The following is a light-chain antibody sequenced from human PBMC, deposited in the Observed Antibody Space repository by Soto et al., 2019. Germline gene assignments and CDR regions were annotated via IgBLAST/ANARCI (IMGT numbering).Light chain of an antibody. CDR3: QQSYSTPPWT. CDR2: AAS. V-gene: IGKV1-39*01. Sequence: DIQMTPSPSSLSASVGDRVTITCRASQSISSYLNWYQQKPGKAPKLLIYAASSLQSGVPSRFSGSGSGTDFTLTISSLQSEDFATYYCQQSYSTPPWTFGQGTKVDIK. CDR1: QSISSY. J-gene: IGKJ1*01.